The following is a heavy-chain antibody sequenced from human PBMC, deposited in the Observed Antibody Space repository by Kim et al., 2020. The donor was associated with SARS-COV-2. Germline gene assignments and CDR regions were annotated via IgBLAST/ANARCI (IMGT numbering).Heavy chain of an antibody. CDR3: ATGPCCSSTSCYWAYYYYYYLDV. D-gene: IGHD2-2*01. CDR2: ISGSGGST. CDR1: GFTFSRYA. Sequence: GGSLRLSCAASGFTFSRYAMSWVRQAPGKGLEWVSAISGSGGSTYYADSVKGRFTISRDNSKNTLYLQMNSLRAEDTAVYYCATGPCCSSTSCYWAYYYYYYLDVWGQGTTVTVSS. V-gene: IGHV3-23*01. J-gene: IGHJ6*03.